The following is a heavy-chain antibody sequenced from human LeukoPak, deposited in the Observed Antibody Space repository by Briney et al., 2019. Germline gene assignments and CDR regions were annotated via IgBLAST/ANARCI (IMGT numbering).Heavy chain of an antibody. CDR1: GFTFSSYA. J-gene: IGHJ4*02. V-gene: IGHV3-30-3*01. Sequence: PGGSLRLSCAASGFTFSSYAMHWVRQAPGKGLEWVAVISYDGSNKYYADSVKGRFTISRDNSKNTLYLQMNNLRTEDTALFYCARGHESGDYYFDSWGQGTLVTVSS. CDR2: ISYDGSNK. CDR3: ARGHESGDYYFDS. D-gene: IGHD4-17*01.